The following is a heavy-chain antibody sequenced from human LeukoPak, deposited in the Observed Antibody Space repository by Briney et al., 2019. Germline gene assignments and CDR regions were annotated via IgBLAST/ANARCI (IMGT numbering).Heavy chain of an antibody. CDR3: ARGRYFDWLKPRYMVDP. Sequence: ASVKVSCKASGYTFTGYYMHWVRQAPGQGLEWMGWMNPNSGNTGYAQKFQGRVTMTRNTSISTAYMELSSLRSEDTAVYYCARGRYFDWLKPRYMVDPWGQGTLVTVSS. CDR2: MNPNSGNT. CDR1: GYTFTGYY. V-gene: IGHV1-8*02. D-gene: IGHD3-9*01. J-gene: IGHJ5*02.